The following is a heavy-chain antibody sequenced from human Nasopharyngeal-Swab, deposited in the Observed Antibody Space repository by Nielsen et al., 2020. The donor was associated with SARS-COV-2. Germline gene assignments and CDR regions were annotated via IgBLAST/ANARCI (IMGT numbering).Heavy chain of an antibody. CDR3: ARSPRGGFDP. D-gene: IGHD3-10*01. Sequence: SETLSLTCAVYGGSFSGYYWSWIRQPPGKGLEWIGEINHSGSTNYNPSLKSRVTISVDTSKNQFSLKLSSVTAANTAVYYCARSPRGGFDPWGQGTLVTVSS. CDR2: INHSGST. CDR1: GGSFSGYY. J-gene: IGHJ5*02. V-gene: IGHV4-34*01.